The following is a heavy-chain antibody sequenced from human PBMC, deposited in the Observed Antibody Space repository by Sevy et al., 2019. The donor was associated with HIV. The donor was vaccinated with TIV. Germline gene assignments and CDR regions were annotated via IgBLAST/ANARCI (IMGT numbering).Heavy chain of an antibody. Sequence: GGSLRLSCAVSGLAFSSYWMTWVRQAPGKGLEWVANIKQDGSEKYYVDSVKGRFTISRDNAKSSLYLQMNSLGDEDTAVYYCAAGNTFDFWGQGTLVTVSS. V-gene: IGHV3-7*01. CDR3: AAGNTFDF. J-gene: IGHJ4*02. CDR1: GLAFSSYW. CDR2: IKQDGSEK.